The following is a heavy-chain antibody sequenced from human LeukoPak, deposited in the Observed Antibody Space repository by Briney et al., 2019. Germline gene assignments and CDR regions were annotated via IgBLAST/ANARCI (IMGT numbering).Heavy chain of an antibody. CDR3: ARWGGEAKNGLWSGPFDY. CDR1: GYTFTRHY. Sequence: GASVKVSCKASGYTFTRHYMHWVRQAPGQGLEWMGIINPSGGSTNYAQKFQGRVTMTRDTSTSTVYMELSSLRSEDTAVYYCARWGGEAKNGLWSGPFDYWGQGTLVTVSS. J-gene: IGHJ4*02. CDR2: INPSGGST. D-gene: IGHD3-3*01. V-gene: IGHV1-46*01.